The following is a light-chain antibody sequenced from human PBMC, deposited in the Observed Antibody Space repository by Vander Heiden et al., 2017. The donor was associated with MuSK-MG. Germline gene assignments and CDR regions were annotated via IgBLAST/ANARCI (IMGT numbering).Light chain of an antibody. CDR1: QSISSY. Sequence: DIQMTQTPSSRSASVGDRVTITCRSSQSISSYLNWYQQKPGKAPKLLIYSASSLQCGVPSRFSGSGSGTDFTLTISSLQPEDFATYYCQQSYSTPLTFGHGTKVDIK. CDR3: QQSYSTPLT. CDR2: SAS. V-gene: IGKV1-39*01. J-gene: IGKJ3*01.